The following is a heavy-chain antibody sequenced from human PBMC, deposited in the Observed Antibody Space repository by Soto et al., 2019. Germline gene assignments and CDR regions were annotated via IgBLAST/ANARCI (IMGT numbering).Heavy chain of an antibody. V-gene: IGHV3-30-3*01. CDR3: ARDRGWYRGYDSAFDI. D-gene: IGHD5-12*01. CDR1: GFTFSSYA. CDR2: ISYDGSNK. Sequence: GGSLRLSCAASGFTFSSYAMHWVRQAPGKGLEWVAVISYDGSNKYYADSVKGRFTISRDNSKNTLYLQMNSLRAEDTAVYYCARDRGWYRGYDSAFDIWGQGTMVTVSS. J-gene: IGHJ3*02.